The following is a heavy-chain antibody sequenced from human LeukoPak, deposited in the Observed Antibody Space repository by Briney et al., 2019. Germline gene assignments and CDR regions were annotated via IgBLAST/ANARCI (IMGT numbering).Heavy chain of an antibody. Sequence: SETLSLTCTVSGGSISSYYWSWIRQPAGKGLEWIGRIYTSGSNNYNPSLKSRVTMSVETSKNQFSLKLISVTAAHTAVYYCARVQYSSCRALIYYFDFWGQGTLVTVSS. D-gene: IGHD6-19*01. V-gene: IGHV4-4*07. J-gene: IGHJ4*02. CDR2: IYTSGSN. CDR1: GGSISSYY. CDR3: ARVQYSSCRALIYYFDF.